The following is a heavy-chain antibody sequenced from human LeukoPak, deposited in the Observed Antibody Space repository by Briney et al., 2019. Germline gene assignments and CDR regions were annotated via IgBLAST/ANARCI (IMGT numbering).Heavy chain of an antibody. Sequence: PGGSLRLSCAASGFTFSSYGMHWVRQAPGKGLECEAVIWYDGSNKYYADSVKGRFTISRDNSKNTLYLQMNSLRAEDTAVYYCAKDAQIYGGNDAFDIWGQGTMVTVSS. D-gene: IGHD4-23*01. CDR2: IWYDGSNK. CDR1: GFTFSSYG. J-gene: IGHJ3*02. CDR3: AKDAQIYGGNDAFDI. V-gene: IGHV3-33*06.